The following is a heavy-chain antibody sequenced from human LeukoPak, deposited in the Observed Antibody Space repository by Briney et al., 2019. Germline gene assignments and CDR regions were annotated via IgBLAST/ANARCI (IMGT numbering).Heavy chain of an antibody. CDR2: IYYSGST. Sequence: SETLSLTCTVSGGSISSYYWSWIRQPPGKGLEWIGYIYYSGSTNYNPSLKSRVTISVDTSKNQFSLKLSSVTAADTAVYYCARGYNWNYGYFDYWGQGTLSPSPQ. CDR3: ARGYNWNYGYFDY. V-gene: IGHV4-59*01. J-gene: IGHJ4*02. D-gene: IGHD1-7*01. CDR1: GGSISSYY.